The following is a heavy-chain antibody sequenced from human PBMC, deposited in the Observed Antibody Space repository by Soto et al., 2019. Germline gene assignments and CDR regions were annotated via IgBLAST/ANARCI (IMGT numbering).Heavy chain of an antibody. V-gene: IGHV3-73*01. CDR3: TSHLGEFSFPRPFHI. CDR1: GFTFSRSA. CDR2: IRSKANSYAT. D-gene: IGHD3-16*02. J-gene: IGHJ3*02. Sequence: EVQLVESGGGLVQPGGSLRLSCAASGFTFSRSAMHWVRHASGKGLEWVGRIRSKANSYATAYAASVKGRFTISRDDSKNTAYLQMNSLKTEDTAVYYCTSHLGEFSFPRPFHIWGQGTMVTVSS.